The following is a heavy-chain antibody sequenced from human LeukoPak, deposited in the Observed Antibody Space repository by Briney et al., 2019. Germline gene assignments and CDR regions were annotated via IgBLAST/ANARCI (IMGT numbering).Heavy chain of an antibody. V-gene: IGHV3-48*01. CDR2: ISSSSSTI. CDR3: ARRIDYYDGSGYQSVYFDY. J-gene: IGHJ4*02. Sequence: QPGGSLRLSCAASGFTFSSYSMNWVRQAPGKGLGWVSYISSSSSTIYYADSVKGRFTISRDNSKNTLYLQLNSLRAEDTAVYYCARRIDYYDGSGYQSVYFDYWAQGSLGTVSS. D-gene: IGHD3-22*01. CDR1: GFTFSSYS.